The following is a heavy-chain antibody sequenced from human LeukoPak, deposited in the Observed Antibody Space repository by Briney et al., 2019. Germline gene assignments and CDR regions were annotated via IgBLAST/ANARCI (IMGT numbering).Heavy chain of an antibody. CDR3: ARGDGYNPGAFDI. J-gene: IGHJ3*02. Sequence: GASVKVSCKASGGTFSSYAVSWVRQAPGQGLEWMGGIIPIFGTANYAQKFQGRVTITTDESTSTAYMELSSLRSEDTAVYYCARGDGYNPGAFDIWGQGTMVTVSS. V-gene: IGHV1-69*05. CDR1: GGTFSSYA. D-gene: IGHD5-24*01. CDR2: IIPIFGTA.